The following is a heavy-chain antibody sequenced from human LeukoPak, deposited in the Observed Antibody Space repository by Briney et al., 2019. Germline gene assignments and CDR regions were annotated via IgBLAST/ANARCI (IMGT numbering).Heavy chain of an antibody. J-gene: IGHJ3*02. CDR3: AKSRVEVAGTGGFDT. V-gene: IGHV3-23*01. D-gene: IGHD2-8*02. CDR1: GFTFAIYH. Sequence: PGGSLRLSCAASGFTFAIYHMSWVRQAPGRGLKWLPTIRGDGVYYADSVKGRFTISRDDSENTVYVQMNSLRAEDTAVYYCAKSRVEVAGTGGFDTWGQGTLVAVSS. CDR2: IRGDGV.